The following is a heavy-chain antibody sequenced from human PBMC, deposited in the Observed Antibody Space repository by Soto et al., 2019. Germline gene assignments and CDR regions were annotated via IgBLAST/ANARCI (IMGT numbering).Heavy chain of an antibody. CDR2: IKSKTDGGTT. J-gene: IGHJ4*02. Sequence: GGSLRLSCAASGFTFSNAWMSWVRQAPGKGLEWVGRIKSKTDGGTTDYAAPVKGRFTISRDDSKNTLYLQMNSLKTEDTAVYYCTLKDIVVVPAAPRGIYFDYWGQGTLVTVSS. CDR3: TLKDIVVVPAAPRGIYFDY. V-gene: IGHV3-15*01. D-gene: IGHD2-2*01. CDR1: GFTFSNAW.